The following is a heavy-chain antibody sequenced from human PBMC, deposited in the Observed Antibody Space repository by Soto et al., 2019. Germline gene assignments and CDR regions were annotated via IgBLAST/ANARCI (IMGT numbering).Heavy chain of an antibody. CDR1: GFTLSSYA. CDR2: ISTSGSST. CDR3: AKETYYYYGMDV. V-gene: IGHV3-23*01. J-gene: IGHJ6*02. Sequence: EVQLLESGGGLVQPGGSLRLSCAASGFTLSSYAMIWVRQAPGKGLGWVSAISTSGSSTYHADSVKGRFTISRDNSKNTLYLQMNSLRAEDTAVYYCAKETYYYYGMDVWGQGTTVTVSS.